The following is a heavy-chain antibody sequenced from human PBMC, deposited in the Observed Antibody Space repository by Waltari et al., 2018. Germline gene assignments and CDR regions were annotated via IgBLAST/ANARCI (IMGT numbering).Heavy chain of an antibody. CDR3: ARASIAARVYYYYGMDV. CDR2: IYYSGST. V-gene: IGHV4-39*07. Sequence: QLQLQESGPGLVKPSETLSLTCTVSGGSISSSSYYWGWIRQPPGKGLEWIGSIYYSGSTYYNPSLKSRVTISVDTSKNQFSLKLSSVTAVDTAVYYCARASIAARVYYYYGMDVWGQGTTVTVSS. CDR1: GGSISSSSYY. D-gene: IGHD6-6*01. J-gene: IGHJ6*02.